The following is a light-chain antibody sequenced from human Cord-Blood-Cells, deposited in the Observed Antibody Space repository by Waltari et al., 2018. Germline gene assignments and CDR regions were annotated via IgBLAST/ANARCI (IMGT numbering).Light chain of an antibody. CDR3: CSYAGSYTWV. J-gene: IGLJ3*02. CDR1: SSDVGGYNY. Sequence: SAPTQPRSVSGSPAPSVPISCTGTSSDVGGYNYVSWYQQHPGKAPQLMLYDVSKRPSGFPDRFSGSQSGNTASLTISGLQAEDEADYYCCSYAGSYTWVFGGGTKLTVL. CDR2: DVS. V-gene: IGLV2-11*01.